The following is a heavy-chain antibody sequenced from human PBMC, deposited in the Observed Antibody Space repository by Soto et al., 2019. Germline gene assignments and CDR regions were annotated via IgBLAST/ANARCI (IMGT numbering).Heavy chain of an antibody. CDR1: GFTFSSYA. J-gene: IGHJ6*02. V-gene: IGHV3-30-3*01. Sequence: QVQLVESGGGVVQPGRSLRLSCAGSGFTFSSYAMHWVRQAPGKGLEWVAVISFDGNNEYYADSVKGRFTISRDSSKNTLILQLNSLTLEDTAVYYCARDWSRYVDSYYGMDVWCQGTTVTVSS. D-gene: IGHD3-3*01. CDR3: ARDWSRYVDSYYGMDV. CDR2: ISFDGNNE.